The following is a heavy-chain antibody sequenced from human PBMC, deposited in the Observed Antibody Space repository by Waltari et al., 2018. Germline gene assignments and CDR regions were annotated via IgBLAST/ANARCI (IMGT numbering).Heavy chain of an antibody. CDR3: ARVPVYSSSSGWVAYFDY. V-gene: IGHV4-38-2*01. J-gene: IGHJ4*02. Sequence: QVQLQESGPGLVKPSETLSLTCAVSGYSISSGYYWGWIRQPPGKGLEWIGSIYHSGSTYYNPSLKSRVTISVDTSKNQFSLKLSSVTAADTAVYYCARVPVYSSSSGWVAYFDYWGQGTLVTVSS. CDR2: IYHSGST. CDR1: GYSISSGYY. D-gene: IGHD6-6*01.